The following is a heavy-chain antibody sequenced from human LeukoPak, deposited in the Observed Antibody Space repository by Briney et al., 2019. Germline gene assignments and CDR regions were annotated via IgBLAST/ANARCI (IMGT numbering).Heavy chain of an antibody. D-gene: IGHD6-6*01. J-gene: IGHJ5*02. Sequence: ASVKVSCKASGYTFTSYYMHWVRQAPGQGLEWMGIIKPSGGSTTYAQKFQGRVTMTRDTSTSTVYMELSSLRSEDTAVYYCARGGNSSSSGNWFDPWGQGTLVTVSS. CDR2: IKPSGGST. V-gene: IGHV1-46*01. CDR1: GYTFTSYY. CDR3: ARGGNSSSSGNWFDP.